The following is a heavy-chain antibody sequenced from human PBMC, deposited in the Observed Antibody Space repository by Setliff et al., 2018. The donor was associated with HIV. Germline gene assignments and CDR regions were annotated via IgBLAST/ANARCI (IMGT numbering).Heavy chain of an antibody. CDR1: GYTFTTYG. CDR3: ARLGSGWSDSYYYAMDI. V-gene: IGHV1-18*04. CDR2: ISPNFGHT. Sequence: ASVKVSCKASGYTFTTYGISWVRQAPGHRLEWMGWISPNFGHTKYAQKFLDRVTMTIDTATSRAYMELRSLRSDDTAVYFCARLGSGWSDSYYYAMDIWGQGTTVTVSS. D-gene: IGHD6-19*01. J-gene: IGHJ6*02.